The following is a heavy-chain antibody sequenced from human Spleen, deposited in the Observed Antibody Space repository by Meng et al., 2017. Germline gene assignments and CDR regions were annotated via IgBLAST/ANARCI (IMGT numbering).Heavy chain of an antibody. D-gene: IGHD2-2*01. CDR1: GGSLSDYY. V-gene: IGHV4-4*07. CDR2: IYTSGSN. J-gene: IGHJ3*02. CDR3: ARHGYCSRTSCSSGGAFEI. Sequence: SETLSLTCTVSGGSLSDYYWSWIRQPAGKGLEWIGRIYTSGSNNYNPSLKGRVTLSVDTSKNQFSLKLSSVTAADTAVYYCARHGYCSRTSCSSGGAFEIWGQGTMVTVSS.